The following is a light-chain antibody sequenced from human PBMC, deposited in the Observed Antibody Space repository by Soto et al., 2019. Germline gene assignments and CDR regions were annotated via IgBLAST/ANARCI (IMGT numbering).Light chain of an antibody. J-gene: IGLJ2*01. CDR3: SSYTSSSTVV. CDR1: SSDVGGYNY. CDR2: DVS. Sequence: QSVLTQPASVSGSPGQSITISCTGTSSDVGGYNYVSWYQQHPGKAPKLMIYDVSNRPSGVSNRFSGSESGNTASLTISGLQAEDEADYYCSSYTSSSTVVFCGGTKLTVL. V-gene: IGLV2-14*01.